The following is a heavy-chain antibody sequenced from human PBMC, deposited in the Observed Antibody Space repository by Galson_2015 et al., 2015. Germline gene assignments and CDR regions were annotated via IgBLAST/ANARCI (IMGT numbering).Heavy chain of an antibody. CDR2: INPTVGST. V-gene: IGHV1-46*01. Sequence: SVKVSCKAFGYTFTGYYMHWVRQAPGQGLEWVGLINPTVGSTSYTQKFQGRVTMTRDTSTSTVYMELSSLRPEDTAVYYCARDFALHWASAGALDYWGQGTLVTVSS. D-gene: IGHD6-25*01. CDR1: GYTFTGYY. J-gene: IGHJ4*02. CDR3: ARDFALHWASAGALDY.